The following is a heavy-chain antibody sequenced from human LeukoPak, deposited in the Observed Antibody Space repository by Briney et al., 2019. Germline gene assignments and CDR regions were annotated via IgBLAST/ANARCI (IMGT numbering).Heavy chain of an antibody. CDR2: IIPILGIA. CDR3: ARATYYYDSSGYNFDY. J-gene: IGHJ4*02. Sequence: GSSVKVSCKASGGTFSSYAISWVRQAPGQGLEWMGRIIPILGIANYAQKFQGRVTITADKSTSTAYMELSSLRSEDTAVYYCARATYYYDSSGYNFDYWGQGTLVTVSS. CDR1: GGTFSSYA. D-gene: IGHD3-22*01. V-gene: IGHV1-69*04.